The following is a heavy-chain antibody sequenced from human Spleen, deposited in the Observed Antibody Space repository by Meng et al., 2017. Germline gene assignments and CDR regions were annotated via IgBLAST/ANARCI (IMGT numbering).Heavy chain of an antibody. CDR1: GGSIISSNW. V-gene: IGHV4-4*02. J-gene: IGHJ4*02. Sequence: QWEEWCPGMVIPSGTLSLPCAVSGGSIISSNWWSWVRQPPGKGLEWIGEVFHTGSTNYNPSLKSRVTISVDKSKNHFSLKLTSVTAADTAVYYCARDSSSTSNYYFDYWGQGTLVTVSS. CDR3: ARDSSSTSNYYFDY. D-gene: IGHD2-2*01. CDR2: VFHTGST.